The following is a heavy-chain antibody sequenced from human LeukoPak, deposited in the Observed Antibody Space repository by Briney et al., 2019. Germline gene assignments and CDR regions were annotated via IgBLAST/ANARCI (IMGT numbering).Heavy chain of an antibody. CDR2: INHSGST. D-gene: IGHD3-22*01. CDR3: ARRYYDSSGYYHDFDY. CDR1: GGSFSGYY. V-gene: IGHV4-34*01. Sequence: PSETLSLTCAVYGGSFSGYYWSWIRQPPGKGLEWIGEINHSGSTYYNPSLKSRVTISVDTSKNQFSLKLSSVTAADTAVYYCARRYYDSSGYYHDFDYWGQGTLVTVSS. J-gene: IGHJ4*02.